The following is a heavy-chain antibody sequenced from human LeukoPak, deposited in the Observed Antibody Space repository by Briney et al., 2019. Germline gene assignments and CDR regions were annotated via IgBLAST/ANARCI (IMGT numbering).Heavy chain of an antibody. CDR2: IYYSGST. CDR3: ARGIDAFDI. V-gene: IGHV4-61*01. Sequence: PSETLSLTCTVSGGSISSGSYYWSWIRQPPGKGLEWIGYIYYSGSTNYNPSLKSRVTISVDTSKNQFSLKLSSVTAAGTAVYYCARGIDAFDIWGQGTMVTVSS. J-gene: IGHJ3*02. CDR1: GGSISSGSYY.